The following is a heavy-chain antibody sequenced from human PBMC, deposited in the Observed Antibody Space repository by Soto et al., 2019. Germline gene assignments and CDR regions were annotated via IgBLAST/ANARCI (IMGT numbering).Heavy chain of an antibody. V-gene: IGHV3-23*01. CDR1: GFTFSNYA. CDR2: ISSSGGST. CDR3: AKNQHARAHDS. Sequence: EVQLLDSGGGLVQPGGSLRLSCAASGFTFSNYAMSWVRQAPGKELEWVSSISSSGGSTDYADSVKGRFTISRDNSQNTLNLQMNSLRAEDTAIYFCAKNQHARAHDSWGPGTLVTVSS. D-gene: IGHD6-13*01. J-gene: IGHJ5*01.